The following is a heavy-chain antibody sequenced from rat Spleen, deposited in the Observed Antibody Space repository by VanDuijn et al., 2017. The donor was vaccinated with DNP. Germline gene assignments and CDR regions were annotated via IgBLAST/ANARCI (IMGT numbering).Heavy chain of an antibody. CDR3: ATGAYYFDS. CDR1: GLTFSDSN. V-gene: IGHV5S10*01. CDR2: IIYDGSGT. Sequence: EVQLVESGGGLVQPGRSMKLSCAASGLTFSDSNMAWVRQAPKKGLEWVATIIYDGSGTYYGDSVKGRFTISRDNAKSTLYLQLDSLRSEDTATYFCATGAYYFDSWGQGVIVTVSS. J-gene: IGHJ2*01.